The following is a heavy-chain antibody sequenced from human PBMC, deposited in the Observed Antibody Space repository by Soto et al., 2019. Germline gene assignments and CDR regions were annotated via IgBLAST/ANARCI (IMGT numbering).Heavy chain of an antibody. D-gene: IGHD6-6*01. Sequence: GGSLRLSCAASGFTFDDYAMHWVRPAPGKGLEWVSLISGDGGSTYYADSVKGRVTISRDNSKNSLYLQMNSLRTEDTALYYCAKDSPDSSSSYYYYYYGMDVWGQGTTVTVSS. J-gene: IGHJ6*02. V-gene: IGHV3-43*02. CDR1: GFTFDDYA. CDR3: AKDSPDSSSSYYYYYYGMDV. CDR2: ISGDGGST.